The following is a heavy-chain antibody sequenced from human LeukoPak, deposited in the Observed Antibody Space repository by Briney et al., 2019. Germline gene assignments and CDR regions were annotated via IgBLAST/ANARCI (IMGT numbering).Heavy chain of an antibody. V-gene: IGHV1-69*05. CDR3: ARDLAGYKGATRFGDWFDP. D-gene: IGHD1-26*01. Sequence: SVKVSCKASGGTFSSYAISWVRQAPGQGLEWMGGIIPIFGTANYAQKFQGRVTITTDESTSTAYMELSSPRSEDTAVYYCARDLAGYKGATRFGDWFDPWGQGTLVTVSS. CDR1: GGTFSSYA. CDR2: IIPIFGTA. J-gene: IGHJ5*02.